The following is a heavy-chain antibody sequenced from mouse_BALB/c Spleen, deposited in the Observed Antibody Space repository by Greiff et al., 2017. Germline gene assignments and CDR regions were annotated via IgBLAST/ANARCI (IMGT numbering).Heavy chain of an antibody. D-gene: IGHD1-1*01. J-gene: IGHJ4*01. V-gene: IGHV5-17*02. CDR2: ISSGSSTI. Sequence: EVKLVESGGGLVQPGGPRKLSCAASGFTFSSFGMHWVRQAPEKGLEWVAYISSGSSTIYYADTVKGRFTISRDNPKNTLFLQMTSLRSEDTAMYYCARNYYGSRGYAMDYWGQGTSVTVSS. CDR1: GFTFSSFG. CDR3: ARNYYGSRGYAMDY.